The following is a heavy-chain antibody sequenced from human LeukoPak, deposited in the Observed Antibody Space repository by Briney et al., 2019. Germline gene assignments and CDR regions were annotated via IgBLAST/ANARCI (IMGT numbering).Heavy chain of an antibody. CDR2: IYYSGST. CDR3: AREYSSSSGRRAFDF. CDR1: GGSISSYH. Sequence: PSETLSLTCTVSGGSISSYHWNWIRQPPGKGLEWIGYIYYSGSTNYNPSLKSRVTTLVDTSKNQFSLRLSSVTAADTAVYYCAREYSSSSGRRAFDFWGQGTMVTVSS. J-gene: IGHJ3*01. V-gene: IGHV4-59*08. D-gene: IGHD6-6*01.